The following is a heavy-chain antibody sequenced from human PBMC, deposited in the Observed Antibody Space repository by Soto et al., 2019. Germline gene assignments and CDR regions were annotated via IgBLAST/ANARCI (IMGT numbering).Heavy chain of an antibody. D-gene: IGHD6-13*01. J-gene: IGHJ4*02. CDR1: GYTFTSYA. Sequence: QVQLVQSGAEEKKPGASVKVSCKASGYTFTSYAMHWVRQSPGQRLEWMGWINAGNGNTKYSQKFQGRVTITRDTTASTAYMELSSLRSEDTAVYYCARAVGGSSSRGDYWGQGTLVTVSS. CDR3: ARAVGGSSSRGDY. CDR2: INAGNGNT. V-gene: IGHV1-3*05.